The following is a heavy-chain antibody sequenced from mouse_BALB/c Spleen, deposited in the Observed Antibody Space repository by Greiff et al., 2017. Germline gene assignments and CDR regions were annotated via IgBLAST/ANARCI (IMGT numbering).Heavy chain of an antibody. Sequence: EVHLVESGGGLVQPGGSLKLSCAASGFTFSDYYMYWVRQTPEKRLEWVETISAGGSYTYYPNSVKGRFTISRDNAKNTLYLQMSSLKSEDTAMYYCTNDHDYYLDDWGEGTTVTVSA. CDR1: GFTFSDYY. D-gene: IGHD2-3*01. CDR3: TNDHDYYLDD. J-gene: IGHJ3*01. V-gene: IGHV5-4*02. CDR2: ISAGGSYT.